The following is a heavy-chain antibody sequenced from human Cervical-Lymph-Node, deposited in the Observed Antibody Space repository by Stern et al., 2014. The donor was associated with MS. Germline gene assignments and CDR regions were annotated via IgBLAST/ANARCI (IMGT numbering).Heavy chain of an antibody. J-gene: IGHJ6*02. Sequence: QVQLVESGPGLVKPSGTLSLTCVVSGVSITSNNWWTWVRQPPGKGLEWIGYIYHGGSTNYTPPLKSRVPISVHKPTSHFSLKLSSLTAADTAVYYCARAAPVGIVDVWGRGTTVTVS. V-gene: IGHV4-4*02. D-gene: IGHD2-15*01. CDR1: GVSITSNNW. CDR3: ARAAPVGIVDV. CDR2: IYHGGST.